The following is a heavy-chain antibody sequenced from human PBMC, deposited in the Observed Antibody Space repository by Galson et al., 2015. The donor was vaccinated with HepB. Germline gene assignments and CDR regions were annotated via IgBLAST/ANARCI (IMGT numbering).Heavy chain of an antibody. D-gene: IGHD1-7*01. Sequence: SVKVSCKASGGTFSSYAISWVRQAPGQGLEWMGGIIPIFGTANYAQKFQGRVTITADESTSTAYMELSSLRSEDTAVYYCAREMGQWNYEVIRRGNWFDPWGQGTLVTVSS. CDR2: IIPIFGTA. CDR3: AREMGQWNYEVIRRGNWFDP. V-gene: IGHV1-69*13. CDR1: GGTFSSYA. J-gene: IGHJ5*02.